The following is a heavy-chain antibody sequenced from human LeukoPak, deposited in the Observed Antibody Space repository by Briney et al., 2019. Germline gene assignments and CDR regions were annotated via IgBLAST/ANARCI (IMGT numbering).Heavy chain of an antibody. CDR1: GFTVSSYG. J-gene: IGHJ4*02. CDR3: ASGAELRYFDWLLSNPDY. Sequence: GGSLRLSCAASGFTVSSYGMHWVRQAPGKGLEWVAVISYDGSNKYYADSVKGRFTISRDNSKNTLYLQMNSLRAEDTAVYYCASGAELRYFDWLLSNPDYWGQGTLVTVSS. V-gene: IGHV3-30*03. D-gene: IGHD3-9*01. CDR2: ISYDGSNK.